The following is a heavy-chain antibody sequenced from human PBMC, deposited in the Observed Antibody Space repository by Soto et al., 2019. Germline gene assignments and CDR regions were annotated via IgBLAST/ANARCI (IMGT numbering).Heavy chain of an antibody. V-gene: IGHV4-59*08. CDR3: ARRPPLSGWFDP. D-gene: IGHD3-16*01. CDR1: GGSISSYY. Sequence: QVQLQESGPGLVKPSETLSLTCTVSGGSISSYYWSWIRQPPGKGLEWIGYIYYSGSTNYNPSLNSRVPISVDTPKNQFSLKLSSVTAADTAVYYCARRPPLSGWFDPWGQGTLVTVSS. J-gene: IGHJ5*02. CDR2: IYYSGST.